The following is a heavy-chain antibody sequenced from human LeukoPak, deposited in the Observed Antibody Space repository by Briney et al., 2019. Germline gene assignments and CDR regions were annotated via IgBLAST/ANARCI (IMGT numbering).Heavy chain of an antibody. Sequence: SQTLSLTCAISGDSVSSNSAAWNWIRQSPSRSLEWLGRTYYRSKWYTYYAVSVKSRISINRDTSKNQISLQLNSVTPEDTAVYYCARAQHSGYERYQYYFDYWGQGTLVTVSS. CDR1: GDSVSSNSAA. J-gene: IGHJ4*02. D-gene: IGHD5-12*01. CDR3: ARAQHSGYERYQYYFDY. CDR2: TYYRSKWYT. V-gene: IGHV6-1*01.